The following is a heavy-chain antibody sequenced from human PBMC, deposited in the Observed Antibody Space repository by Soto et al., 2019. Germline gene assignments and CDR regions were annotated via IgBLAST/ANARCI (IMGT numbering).Heavy chain of an antibody. V-gene: IGHV1-46*03. CDR1: GYTFTSYY. CDR3: ARDGGQGYYDSSGYFDY. J-gene: IGHJ4*02. D-gene: IGHD3-22*01. CDR2: INPSGGST. Sequence: GASVKVSCKASGYTFTSYYMHWVRQAPGQGLEWMGIINPSGGSTSYAQKFQGRVTMTRDTSTSTVYMELSSLRSEDTAVYYCARDGGQGYYDSSGYFDYWGQGTLVTVSS.